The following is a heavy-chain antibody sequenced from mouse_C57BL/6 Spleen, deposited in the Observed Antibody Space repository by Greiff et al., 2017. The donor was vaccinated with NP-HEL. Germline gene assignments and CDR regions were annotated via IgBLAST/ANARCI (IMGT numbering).Heavy chain of an antibody. V-gene: IGHV14-2*01. D-gene: IGHD1-1*01. Sequence: VQLKESGAELVKPGASVKFSCTASGFNIKDYYMHWVKQRTEQGLEWIGRIDPEDGETKYAPKFQGKATITADTSSNTAYLQLSSLTSEDTAVYYGARDYCSSYGYLDYWGQGTTLTVSS. J-gene: IGHJ2*01. CDR2: IDPEDGET. CDR3: ARDYCSSYGYLDY. CDR1: GFNIKDYY.